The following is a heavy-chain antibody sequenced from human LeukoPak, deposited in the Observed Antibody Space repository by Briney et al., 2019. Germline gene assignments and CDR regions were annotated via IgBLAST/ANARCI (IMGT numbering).Heavy chain of an antibody. V-gene: IGHV4-34*01. D-gene: IGHD3-22*01. CDR2: INHSGST. J-gene: IGHJ4*02. CDR3: ARAYYYDSSGYYLGLDY. CDR1: GGSFSGYY. Sequence: PSETLSFTCAVYGGSFSGYYWSWIRQPPGKGLEWIGEINHSGSTNYNPSLKGRVTISVDTSKNQFSLKLSSVTAADTAVYYCARAYYYDSSGYYLGLDYWGQGTLVTVSS.